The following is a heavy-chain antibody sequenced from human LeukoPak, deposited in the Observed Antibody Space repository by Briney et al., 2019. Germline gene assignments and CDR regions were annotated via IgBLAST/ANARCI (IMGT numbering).Heavy chain of an antibody. Sequence: SETLSLTCAVYGGSFSGYYWSWIRQPPGKGLEWIGEINHSGSTNYNPSLKSRVTISVDTSKNQFSLKLSSVTAADTAVYYCARGLSPQYPGNWCDPWGQGTLVTVSS. CDR1: GGSFSGYY. V-gene: IGHV4-34*01. J-gene: IGHJ5*02. D-gene: IGHD2-2*01. CDR2: INHSGST. CDR3: ARGLSPQYPGNWCDP.